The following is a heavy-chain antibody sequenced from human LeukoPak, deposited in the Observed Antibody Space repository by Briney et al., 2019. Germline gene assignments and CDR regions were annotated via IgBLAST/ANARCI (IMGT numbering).Heavy chain of an antibody. CDR1: GFTFNNYE. J-gene: IGHJ4*02. CDR3: ARETYSYDSSGNSPFGY. Sequence: GGSLRLSCAASGFTFNNYELNWVRQAPGKWLEWVSNISSSGSNIYYADSVKGRFIISRDNAKNSLYLQMNSLRAEDTAVYYCARETYSYDSSGNSPFGYWGQGTLVSVS. D-gene: IGHD3-22*01. CDR2: ISSSGSNI. V-gene: IGHV3-48*03.